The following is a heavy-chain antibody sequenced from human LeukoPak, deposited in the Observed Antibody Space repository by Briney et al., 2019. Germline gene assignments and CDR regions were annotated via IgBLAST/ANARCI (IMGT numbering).Heavy chain of an antibody. CDR2: ISGSGGST. V-gene: IGHV3-23*01. J-gene: IGHJ4*02. CDR3: ARGDSSGYFGVVDY. D-gene: IGHD3-22*01. Sequence: GGSLRLSCAASGFTFSSYWMSWVRQAPGKGLEWVSAISGSGGSTYYADSVKGRFTISRDNSKNTLYLQMNSLRAEDTAVYYCARGDSSGYFGVVDYWGQGTLVTVSS. CDR1: GFTFSSYW.